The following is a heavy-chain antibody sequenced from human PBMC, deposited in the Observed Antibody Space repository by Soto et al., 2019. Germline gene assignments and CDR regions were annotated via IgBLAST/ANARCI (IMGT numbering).Heavy chain of an antibody. D-gene: IGHD4-17*01. CDR2: IYDSGTT. J-gene: IGHJ4*02. V-gene: IGHV4-59*08. CDR1: GGSITGYY. CDR3: ARRNYGEEGYFFDF. Sequence: QVQLRESGPGLVRTSETLSLTCTVSGGSITGYYWSWIRQPPGKGLEWIGYIYDSGTTTYNAALKSRVTISTDTSKNRFSLNLHSVTAADTAVYYCARRNYGEEGYFFDFWGQGLLVTVSS.